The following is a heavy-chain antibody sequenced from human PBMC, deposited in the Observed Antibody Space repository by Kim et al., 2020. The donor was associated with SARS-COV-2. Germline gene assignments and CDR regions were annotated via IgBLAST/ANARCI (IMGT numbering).Heavy chain of an antibody. D-gene: IGHD1-1*01. V-gene: IGHV3-73*01. Sequence: GGSLRLSCAASGFTVSCSSMHWVRQASGKGLEWVCLIRSKANSYATTYTTSVKVRFTISRENSMCTTYLQMNSLKTEDTAMYYCTSVPGTTSAFWDAFDIWGQGTMVIVSP. CDR3: TSVPGTTSAFWDAFDI. J-gene: IGHJ3*02. CDR1: GFTVSCSS. CDR2: IRSKANSYAT.